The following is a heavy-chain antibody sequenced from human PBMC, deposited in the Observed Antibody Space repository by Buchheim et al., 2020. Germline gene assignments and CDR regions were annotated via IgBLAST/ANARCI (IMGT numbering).Heavy chain of an antibody. D-gene: IGHD3-10*01. CDR2: INHSGST. Sequence: QVQLQQWGAGLLKPSETLSLTCAVYGGSFSGYYWSWIRQPPGKGLEWIGEINHSGSTNYNPSLKSRVTISVDTSKKQFSLKLSSVTAADTAVYYCARVLMVRGVIRVYYGMDVWGQGTT. V-gene: IGHV4-34*01. J-gene: IGHJ6*02. CDR1: GGSFSGYY. CDR3: ARVLMVRGVIRVYYGMDV.